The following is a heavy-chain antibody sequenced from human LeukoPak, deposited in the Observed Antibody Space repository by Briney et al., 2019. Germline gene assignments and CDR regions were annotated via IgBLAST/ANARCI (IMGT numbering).Heavy chain of an antibody. CDR1: GGSISSYY. CDR3: ARQGSISHWYFDL. D-gene: IGHD6-13*01. V-gene: IGHV4-4*07. CDR2: IYTTGST. J-gene: IGHJ2*01. Sequence: SETLSLTCTVSGGSISSYYWSWIRQPAGKGLEWIGRIYTTGSTNYNPSLKGRVTVSLDASKDQFSLKLNSVTAADTAVYYCARQGSISHWYFDLWGRGALVTVSS.